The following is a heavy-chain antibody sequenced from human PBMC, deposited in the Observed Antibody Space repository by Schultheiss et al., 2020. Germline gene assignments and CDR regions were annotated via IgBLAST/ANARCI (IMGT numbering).Heavy chain of an antibody. V-gene: IGHV3-48*04. J-gene: IGHJ4*02. CDR1: GFTFSSYS. Sequence: GESLKISCAASGFTFSSYSMNWVRQAPGKGLEWVSYISSSGSSIYYADSMKGRFTISRDNAKNSLFLQMNSLRAEDTAVYYCARDLYDFWSGPRGGYYFDYWGQGTLVTVSS. D-gene: IGHD3-3*01. CDR2: ISSSGSSI. CDR3: ARDLYDFWSGPRGGYYFDY.